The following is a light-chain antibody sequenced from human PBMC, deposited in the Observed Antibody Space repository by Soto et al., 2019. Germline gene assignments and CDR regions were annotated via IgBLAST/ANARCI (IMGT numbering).Light chain of an antibody. CDR3: QQYNNWPQRT. V-gene: IGKV3-15*01. J-gene: IGKJ5*01. CDR2: GAS. Sequence: EIVMTQSPATLSVSPGERATLSCRASQSVSSNLAWYQQKPGQAPRLLIYGASTRATGIPARFSGSGSGTEFTLTISSLQSEDFVVYYCQQYNNWPQRTFGQGTRLEIK. CDR1: QSVSSN.